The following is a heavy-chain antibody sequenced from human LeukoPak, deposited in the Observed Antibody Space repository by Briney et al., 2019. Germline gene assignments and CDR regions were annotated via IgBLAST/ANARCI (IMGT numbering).Heavy chain of an antibody. V-gene: IGHV3-53*01. CDR2: ISNRGSTI. J-gene: IGHJ4*02. Sequence: PGGSLRLSCAASGFTVSSNYMSWVRQAPGKGLEWVSVISNRGSTINYAASVKGRFTISRDNSKNRLYLQMNGLRAEDTAVYYCAKEGPSCGGDCYGVFDYWGQGTLVTVSS. CDR1: GFTVSSNY. D-gene: IGHD2-21*02. CDR3: AKEGPSCGGDCYGVFDY.